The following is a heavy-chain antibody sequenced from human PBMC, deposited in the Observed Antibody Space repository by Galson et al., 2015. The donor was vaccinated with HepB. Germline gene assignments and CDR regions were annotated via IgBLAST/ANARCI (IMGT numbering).Heavy chain of an antibody. J-gene: IGHJ3*02. D-gene: IGHD1-26*01. CDR1: GFTFSSYS. Sequence: SLRLSCAASGFTFSSYSMNWVRQAPGKGLEWVSYISSSSSTYYADSVKGRFTISRDNSKNTLYLQMNSLRAEDTAVYYCARDRGVGATTGLDAFDIWGQGTMVTVSS. V-gene: IGHV3-21*05. CDR3: ARDRGVGATTGLDAFDI. CDR2: ISSSSST.